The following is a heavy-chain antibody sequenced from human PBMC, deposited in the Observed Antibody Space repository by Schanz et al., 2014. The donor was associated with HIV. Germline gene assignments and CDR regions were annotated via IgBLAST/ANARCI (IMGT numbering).Heavy chain of an antibody. D-gene: IGHD3-3*01. CDR1: GFNFNNYA. J-gene: IGHJ5*02. Sequence: EVQMLESGGGSVQPGGSLRLSCAASGFNFNNYAMGWVRQAPGKGLEWVARSRVKSDSYATEYAASVTGRFTISRDDSKSIVYLQMNSLKIEDTAVYYCSRGDYDFWSGFDPWGQGTLVTVSS. CDR3: SRGDYDFWSGFDP. CDR2: SRVKSDSYAT. V-gene: IGHV3-72*01.